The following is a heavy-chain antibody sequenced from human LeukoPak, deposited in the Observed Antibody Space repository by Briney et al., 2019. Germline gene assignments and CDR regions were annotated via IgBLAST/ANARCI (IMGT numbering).Heavy chain of an antibody. V-gene: IGHV3-23*01. CDR3: AKDPGGAWVVVIRHFDY. CDR2: ISGSGGST. CDR1: GFTFSTYG. Sequence: PGGSLRLSCAASGFTFSTYGMSWVRQAPGKGLEWVSAISGSGGSTYYADSVKGRFTISRDNSKNTLYLQMNSLRAEDTAVYYCAKDPGGAWVVVIRHFDYWGQGTLVTVSS. D-gene: IGHD3-22*01. J-gene: IGHJ4*02.